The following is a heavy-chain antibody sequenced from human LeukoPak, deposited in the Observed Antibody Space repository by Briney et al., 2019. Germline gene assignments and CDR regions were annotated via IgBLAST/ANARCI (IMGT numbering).Heavy chain of an antibody. CDR1: GGSISSGGYY. CDR3: TRGQWLPVFDF. Sequence: PSETLSLTCTVSGGSISSGGYYWSWIRQHPGKGLEWIGYIYYSGSTYYNPSLKSRVTISVDTSKNHFSLKLSSVTAADTAMYYCTRGQWLPVFDFWGQGTLVTVSS. V-gene: IGHV4-31*03. J-gene: IGHJ4*02. D-gene: IGHD3-22*01. CDR2: IYYSGST.